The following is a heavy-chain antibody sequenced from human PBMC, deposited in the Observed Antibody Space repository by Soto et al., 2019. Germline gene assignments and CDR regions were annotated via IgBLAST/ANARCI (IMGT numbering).Heavy chain of an antibody. CDR3: ARDTGDGTFDF. D-gene: IGHD7-27*01. Sequence: QVHLVQPGAEVRKSGASVKVSCKASGYTFSSYAMHWVRQAPGQRLEWMGWINAGYGNTKSSQKFQDRVTISRDTSASTAYMELTSLRSEDTAVYYCARDTGDGTFDFWGQGTLVTVSS. J-gene: IGHJ4*02. CDR1: GYTFSSYA. V-gene: IGHV1-3*01. CDR2: INAGYGNT.